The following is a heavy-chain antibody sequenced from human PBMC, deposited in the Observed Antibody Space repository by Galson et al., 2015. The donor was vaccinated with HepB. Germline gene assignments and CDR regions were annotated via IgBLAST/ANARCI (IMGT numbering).Heavy chain of an antibody. V-gene: IGHV4-39*07. J-gene: IGHJ4*02. D-gene: IGHD3-22*01. CDR1: GGSISSSSYY. Sequence: LSLTCTVSGGSISSSSYYWGWIRQPPGKGLEWIGSIYYSGSTYYNPSLKSRVTISVDTSKNQFSLKLSSVTAADTAVYYCARVFWPYYYDSSGYYYSDYWGQGTLVTVSS. CDR2: IYYSGST. CDR3: ARVFWPYYYDSSGYYYSDY.